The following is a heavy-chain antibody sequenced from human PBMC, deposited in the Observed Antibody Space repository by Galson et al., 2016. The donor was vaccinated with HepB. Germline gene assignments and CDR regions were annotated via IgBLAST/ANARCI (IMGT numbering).Heavy chain of an antibody. V-gene: IGHV3-21*01. D-gene: IGHD3-22*01. Sequence: SLRLSCAASGFIFSTHSMNWVRQAPGEGLEWVSSISDTSRYIFYAESVKGRFTISRDNAKNSLYLPMNSLRVEDTAVYYCARFPSGYSVTDHWGQGTLVTVSS. J-gene: IGHJ4*02. CDR2: ISDTSRYI. CDR1: GFIFSTHS. CDR3: ARFPSGYSVTDH.